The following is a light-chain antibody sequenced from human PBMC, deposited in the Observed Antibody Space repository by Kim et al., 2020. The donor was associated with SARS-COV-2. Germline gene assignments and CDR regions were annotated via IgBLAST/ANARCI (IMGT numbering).Light chain of an antibody. Sequence: SYELTQPPSVSVSPGQTASITCSGYKLGDEVASWYQQRPGQSPVLVISQNNRRPSGIPERFSGSNSGNTATLTITETQPVDEADYYCQSWDSSMWVFGGGTQLTVL. J-gene: IGLJ3*02. CDR3: QSWDSSMWV. CDR2: QNN. V-gene: IGLV3-1*01. CDR1: KLGDEV.